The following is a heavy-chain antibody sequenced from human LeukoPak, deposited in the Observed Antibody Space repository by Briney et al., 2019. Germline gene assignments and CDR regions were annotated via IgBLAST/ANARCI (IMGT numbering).Heavy chain of an antibody. CDR1: GGSISSGSYY. Sequence: SETLSLTCTVSGGSISSGSYYWSWIRQPAGKGLEWIGRIYTSGSTNYNPSLKSRVTISVDTSKNQFSLKLSSVAAADTAVYYCARGYSYGYLVDYWGQGTLVTVSS. V-gene: IGHV4-61*02. CDR3: ARGYSYGYLVDY. D-gene: IGHD5-18*01. J-gene: IGHJ4*02. CDR2: IYTSGST.